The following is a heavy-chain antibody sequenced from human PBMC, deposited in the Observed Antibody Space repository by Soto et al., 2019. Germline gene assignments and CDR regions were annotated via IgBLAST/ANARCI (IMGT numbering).Heavy chain of an antibody. CDR1: GSSFTSYW. J-gene: IGHJ4*02. CDR2: IDPSDSYT. V-gene: IGHV5-10-1*03. D-gene: IGHD5-18*01. Sequence: EVQLVQSGAEVKKPGESLRISCKDSGSSFTSYWISWVRQLPGKGLEWTGRIDPSDSYTNYSPSFHGHVTISADKSITTADLQRSSLRASDNATYYCARHRGGYSDGNLDYWGQGTLVTVSS. CDR3: ARHRGGYSDGNLDY.